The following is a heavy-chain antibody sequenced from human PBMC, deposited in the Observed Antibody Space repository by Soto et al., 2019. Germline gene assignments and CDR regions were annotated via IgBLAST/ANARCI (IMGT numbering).Heavy chain of an antibody. Sequence: HVQLVQSGAEVKKPGSSLKVSCKASGGTLTNYAISWVRQAPGQGLEWMGGITPIFGTANYAQRFQGRVTITADESASTAYMDLSRLRSEDTAVYYCARMWHSSGNYSSLDLWGQGTQVTVSP. V-gene: IGHV1-69*12. CDR1: GGTLTNYA. CDR3: ARMWHSSGNYSSLDL. D-gene: IGHD3-22*01. J-gene: IGHJ4*02. CDR2: ITPIFGTA.